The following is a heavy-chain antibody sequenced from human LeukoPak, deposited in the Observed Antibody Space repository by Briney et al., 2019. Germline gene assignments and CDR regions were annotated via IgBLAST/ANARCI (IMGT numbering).Heavy chain of an antibody. CDR2: IYYSGST. V-gene: IGHV4-39*01. J-gene: IGHJ4*02. CDR1: GGSISSSSYY. CDR3: ARLGRPLRNFDY. Sequence: PSETLSLTCTVSGGSISSSSYYWGWIRQPPGKGLEWIGSIYYSGSTHYNPSLKSRVTISVDTSKNQFSLKLSSVTAADTAVYYCARLGRPLRNFDYWGQGTLVTVSS. D-gene: IGHD1-14*01.